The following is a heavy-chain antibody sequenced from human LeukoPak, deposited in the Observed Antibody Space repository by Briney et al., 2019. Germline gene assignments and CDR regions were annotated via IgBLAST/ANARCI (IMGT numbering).Heavy chain of an antibody. Sequence: SETLSLTCTVSGGSISSSSYYWGWIRQPPGKGLEWIGSICYSGSTYYNPSLKSRVTISVDTSKNQFSLKLSSVTAADTAVYYCARERQGYDLWSGYENYYYYGMDVWGQGTTVTVSS. CDR3: ARERQGYDLWSGYENYYYYGMDV. CDR2: ICYSGST. D-gene: IGHD3-3*01. CDR1: GGSISSSSYY. J-gene: IGHJ6*02. V-gene: IGHV4-39*02.